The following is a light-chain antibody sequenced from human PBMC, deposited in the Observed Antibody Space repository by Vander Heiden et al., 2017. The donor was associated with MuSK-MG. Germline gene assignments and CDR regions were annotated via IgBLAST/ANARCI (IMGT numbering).Light chain of an antibody. CDR2: AAS. J-gene: IGKJ2*01. V-gene: IGKV1-39*01. CDR1: QSISSY. Sequence: DIQMTQSPSSLSASVGDRVTITCRASQSISSYLNWYQQKPGKAPKLLIYAASSLQSGVQSRFSGMGPGTDFTLTISRLQPEDFPTYYCQQSDSTLRTFGQGTKLEIK. CDR3: QQSDSTLRT.